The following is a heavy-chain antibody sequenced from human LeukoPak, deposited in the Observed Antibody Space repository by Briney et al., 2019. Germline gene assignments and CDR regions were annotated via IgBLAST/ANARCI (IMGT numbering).Heavy chain of an antibody. V-gene: IGHV3-74*01. J-gene: IGHJ4*02. Sequence: SRKASGGTFSSYAISWVRQAPGKGLVWVSRINSDGSSTSYADSVKGRFTISRDNAKNTLYLQMNSLRAEDTAVYYCARALKYYYDSSGYDLDYWGQGTLVTVSS. CDR1: GGTFSSYA. D-gene: IGHD3-22*01. CDR3: ARALKYYYDSSGYDLDY. CDR2: INSDGSST.